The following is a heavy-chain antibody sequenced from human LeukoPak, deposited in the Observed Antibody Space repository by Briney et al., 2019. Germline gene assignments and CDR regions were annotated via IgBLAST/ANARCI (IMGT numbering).Heavy chain of an antibody. CDR3: VREHYDILTGYYRDFDY. J-gene: IGHJ4*02. CDR2: ISSSGSTI. V-gene: IGHV3-48*03. CDR1: GFTFSSYE. D-gene: IGHD3-9*01. Sequence: GGSLRLSCAASGFTFSSYEMNWVRQAPGKGLEWVSYISSSGSTIYYADSVKGRFTISRDNAKNSLYLQMNSLRAEDTAVYYCVREHYDILTGYYRDFDYWGQGTLVTVSS.